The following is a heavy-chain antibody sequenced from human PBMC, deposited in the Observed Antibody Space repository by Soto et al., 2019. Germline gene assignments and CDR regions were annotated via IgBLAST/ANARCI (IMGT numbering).Heavy chain of an antibody. J-gene: IGHJ4*02. CDR1: GYTFITYF. CDR3: ETSLQLRKGWAFDH. V-gene: IGHV1-46*01. Sequence: QVQLVQSGAEVKKPGASVKVSCKASGYTFITYFIQWVRQAPGQGLEWVGIINPSDGTTSYAQKVQGRVTITRDTSTSTVYMDLSNLRSEDTALYYCETSLQLRKGWAFDHWGQGTLVTVSS. D-gene: IGHD1-7*01. CDR2: INPSDGTT.